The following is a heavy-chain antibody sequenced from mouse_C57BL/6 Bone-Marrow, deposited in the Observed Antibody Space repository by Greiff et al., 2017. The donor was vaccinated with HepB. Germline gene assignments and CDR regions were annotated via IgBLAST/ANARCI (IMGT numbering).Heavy chain of an antibody. CDR1: GYAFSSSW. CDR3: AKYPGCYGIRCEHANDY. CDR2: IYPGDGDT. V-gene: IGHV1-82*01. Sequence: VQLQQSGPELVKPGASVKISCKASGYAFSSSWMNWVKQRHGKGLEWIGRIYPGDGDTNYNRKFKGKATLTADKSSSTAYMQLSSLTSEDSAVYFCAKYPGCYGIRCEHANDYWGQGTSVTVAS. J-gene: IGHJ4*01. D-gene: IGHD1-1*01.